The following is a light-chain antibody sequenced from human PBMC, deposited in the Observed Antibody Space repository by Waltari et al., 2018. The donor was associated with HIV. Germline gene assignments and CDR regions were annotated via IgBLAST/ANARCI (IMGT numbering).Light chain of an antibody. CDR1: NTGSKS. J-gene: IGLJ3*02. CDR3: QVWDSSRDWV. V-gene: IGLV3-21*02. CDR2: DDS. Sequence: SNVLTQPPSVSVAPGQTARITCGGNNTGSKSVHWYQQRPGQAPVVVVFDDSDRPSGIPEVVAGSNSGNTATLTISRVEAGDEADYYCQVWDSSRDWVFGGGTKLTVL.